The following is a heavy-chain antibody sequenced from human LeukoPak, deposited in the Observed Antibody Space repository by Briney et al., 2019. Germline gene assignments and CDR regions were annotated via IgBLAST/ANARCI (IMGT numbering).Heavy chain of an antibody. CDR2: ISYDGNNK. J-gene: IGHJ6*02. CDR1: GFTFSSYA. V-gene: IGHV3-30-3*01. CDR3: ASFHVVVPAAIVGSGLGMDV. Sequence: GGSLRLSCAASGFTFSSYAMHWVRQAPGKGLEWVAVISYDGNNKYYADSVKGRFTISRDNSKNTLYLQMNSLRAEDTAVYYCASFHVVVPAAIVGSGLGMDVWGQGTTVTVSS. D-gene: IGHD2-2*01.